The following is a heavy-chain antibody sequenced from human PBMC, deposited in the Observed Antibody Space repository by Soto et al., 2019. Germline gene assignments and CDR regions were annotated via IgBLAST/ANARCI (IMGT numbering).Heavy chain of an antibody. V-gene: IGHV4-61*02. Sequence: SAPISRPSTVSGCSISSGYYCWSWIRKPPGKGLEWIGRIYTTGSTNYNPTLKSPVTMSVDTSKNQFSLKLSSVTAADTSFYYCARDISVAVAVFDFLVQRT. J-gene: IGHJ4*02. CDR2: IYTTGST. D-gene: IGHD6-19*01. CDR3: ARDISVAVAVFDF. CDR1: GCSISSGYYC.